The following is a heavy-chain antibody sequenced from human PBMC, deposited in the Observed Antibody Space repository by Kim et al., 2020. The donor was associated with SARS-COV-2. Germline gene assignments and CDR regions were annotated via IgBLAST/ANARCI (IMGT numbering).Heavy chain of an antibody. Sequence: AASLKGRITISRDDSKNTAYLQMNSLKSEDTAVYYCTRRICSGSSCYSDYWGQGTLVTVSS. CDR3: TRRICSGSSCYSDY. D-gene: IGHD3-22*01. V-gene: IGHV3-73*01. J-gene: IGHJ4*02.